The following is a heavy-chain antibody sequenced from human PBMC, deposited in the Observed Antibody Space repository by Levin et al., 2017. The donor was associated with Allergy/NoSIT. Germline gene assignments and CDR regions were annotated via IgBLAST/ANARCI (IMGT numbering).Heavy chain of an antibody. D-gene: IGHD2-2*01. Sequence: PGGSLRLSCTASGFTFSTYGMSWVRQAPGKGLEWVSGISERGGSTYYADSVKGRFTISRDNSKNTLYLQMNSLRAEEPAIYDCAKDTPALSAGPYFDYWGQGTLVTVSS. CDR1: GFTFSTYG. V-gene: IGHV3-23*01. CDR3: AKDTPALSAGPYFDY. CDR2: ISERGGST. J-gene: IGHJ4*02.